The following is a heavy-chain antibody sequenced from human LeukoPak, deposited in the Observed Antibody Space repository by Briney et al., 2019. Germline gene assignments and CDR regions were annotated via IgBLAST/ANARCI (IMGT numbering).Heavy chain of an antibody. CDR1: GGPISSGSYY. CDR2: IYYSGST. J-gene: IGHJ4*02. D-gene: IGHD5-12*01. CDR3: ASGLGYSGYDPNSRKKKDEYYFDY. V-gene: IGHV4-61*01. Sequence: SETLSLTCTVSGGPISSGSYYWSWIRQPPGKGLEWIGYIYYSGSTNYNPSLKSRVTISVDTSKNQFSLKLSSVTAADTAVYYCASGLGYSGYDPNSRKKKDEYYFDYWGQGTLVTVSS.